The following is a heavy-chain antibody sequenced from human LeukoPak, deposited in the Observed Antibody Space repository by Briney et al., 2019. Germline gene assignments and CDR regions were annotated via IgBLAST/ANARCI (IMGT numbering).Heavy chain of an antibody. Sequence: SVKVSCKASGGTFSSYAISWVRQAPGQGLEWMGGITLIFGTANYAQKFQGRVTITADESTSTAYMELSSLRSEDTAVYYCARDTIVVPASGDAFDIWGQGTMVTVSS. CDR1: GGTFSSYA. CDR3: ARDTIVVPASGDAFDI. J-gene: IGHJ3*02. D-gene: IGHD2-2*01. V-gene: IGHV1-69*01. CDR2: ITLIFGTA.